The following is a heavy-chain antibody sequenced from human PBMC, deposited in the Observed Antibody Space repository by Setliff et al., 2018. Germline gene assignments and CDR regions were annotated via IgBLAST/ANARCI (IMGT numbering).Heavy chain of an antibody. V-gene: IGHV5-51*01. CDR3: ARGYDSGGWNY. CDR1: GNGFTDLW. J-gene: IGHJ4*02. CDR2: IHPADYDT. Sequence: LKISCKVSGNGFTDLWIAWVRQTPGKGLEWMGIIHPADYDTRYSPSLQGQVTFSADGSISTAHLQWDSLKASDTAMYYCARGYDSGGWNYWGQGTLVTVSS. D-gene: IGHD3-22*01.